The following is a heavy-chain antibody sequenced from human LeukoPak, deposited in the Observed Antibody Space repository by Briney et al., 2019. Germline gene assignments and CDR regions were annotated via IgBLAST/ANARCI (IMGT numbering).Heavy chain of an antibody. Sequence: GGSLRLSCAASGFTFSSYSMNWVRQAPRKGLEWVSSISSSSSYIYYADSVKGRFTISRDNAKNSLYLQMNSLRAEDTAVYYCARITAVAGSDDYWGQGTLVTVSS. CDR1: GFTFSSYS. CDR2: ISSSSSYI. J-gene: IGHJ4*02. V-gene: IGHV3-21*01. D-gene: IGHD6-19*01. CDR3: ARITAVAGSDDY.